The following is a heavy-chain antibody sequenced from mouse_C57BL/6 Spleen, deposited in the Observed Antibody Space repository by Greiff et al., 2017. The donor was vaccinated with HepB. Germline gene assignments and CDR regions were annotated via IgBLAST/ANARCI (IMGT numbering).Heavy chain of an antibody. J-gene: IGHJ2*01. CDR3: ARSGDTGFYYGG. CDR1: GYTFTDYY. CDR2: IYPGSGNT. V-gene: IGHV1-76*01. Sequence: VQLQQSGAELVRPGASVKLSCKASGYTFTDYYINWVKQRPGQGLEWIARIYPGSGNTYYNEKFKGKATLTAEKSSSTAYMQLSSLTSEAAAVYVCARSGDTGFYYGGWGQGTTVTV. D-gene: IGHD1-1*02.